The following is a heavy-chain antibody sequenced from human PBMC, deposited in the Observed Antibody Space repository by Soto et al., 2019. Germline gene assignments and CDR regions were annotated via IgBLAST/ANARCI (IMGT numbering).Heavy chain of an antibody. D-gene: IGHD4-4*01. J-gene: IGHJ4*02. CDR3: VSNWALTTADY. V-gene: IGHV4-34*01. Sequence: QVQLQQWGAGLLKPSETLSLTCAVSGGSFSGYYWSWIRQPPGKGLESMGEINHSGSTNYNPSLKSRVTISVDPSKHQFSLKLSSVTAADTAVYYCVSNWALTTADYWCQGSLVTVS. CDR1: GGSFSGYY. CDR2: INHSGST.